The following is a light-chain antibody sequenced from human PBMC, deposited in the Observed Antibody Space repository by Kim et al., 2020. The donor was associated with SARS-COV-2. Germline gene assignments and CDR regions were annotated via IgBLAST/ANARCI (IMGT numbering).Light chain of an antibody. V-gene: IGLV2-14*03. CDR2: DVS. Sequence: QSALTQPASMSGSPGQSITISCSGTSSDIGNSHAVSWYQQHSGKAPRLIIYDVSDRPSGVSARFSGSKSGNMASLTVSGLQSEDEADYYCSSTGNSRDDVFGTGTKVTVL. CDR3: SSTGNSRDDV. J-gene: IGLJ1*01. CDR1: SSDIGNSHA.